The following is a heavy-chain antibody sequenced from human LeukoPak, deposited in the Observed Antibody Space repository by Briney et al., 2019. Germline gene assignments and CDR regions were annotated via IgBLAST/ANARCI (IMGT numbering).Heavy chain of an antibody. V-gene: IGHV4-59*01. Sequence: SETLSLTCTVSGGSISSYYWSWIRQPPGKGLEWIGYIYYSGSTNYNPSLKSRVTISVDTSKNQFSLKLSSVTAADTAVYYCARGYSSGPDFFDYWGQGTLVTVSS. J-gene: IGHJ4*02. CDR1: GGSISSYY. CDR3: ARGYSSGPDFFDY. D-gene: IGHD6-19*01. CDR2: IYYSGST.